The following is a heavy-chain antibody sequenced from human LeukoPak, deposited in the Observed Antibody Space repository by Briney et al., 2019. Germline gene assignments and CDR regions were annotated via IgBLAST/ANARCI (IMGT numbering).Heavy chain of an antibody. CDR3: AKVLAYYFDY. CDR1: GFTFSDYY. Sequence: GGSLRLSCAASGFTFSDYYMSWIRQAPGKGLEWVSAIGSGTYYADSVKGRFTISRDNSKNTLYLQMNSLRAEDTAVYYCAKVLAYYFDYWGQGTLVTVSS. J-gene: IGHJ4*02. CDR2: IGSGT. V-gene: IGHV3-23*01.